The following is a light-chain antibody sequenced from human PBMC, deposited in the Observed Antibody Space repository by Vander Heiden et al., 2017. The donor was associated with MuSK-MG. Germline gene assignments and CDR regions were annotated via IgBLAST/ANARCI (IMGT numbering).Light chain of an antibody. CDR1: QDISNY. V-gene: IGKV1-33*01. J-gene: IGKJ2*01. CDR2: DAS. Sequence: DIQMTQSPSSLSAYVGDRVTITCQASQDISNYLNWYQQKPGKAPKLLIYDASNLETGVPSRFSGSGYGTDFTFTISSLQPEDIATYYCQQYDNLPSYTFGQGTKLEIK. CDR3: QQYDNLPSYT.